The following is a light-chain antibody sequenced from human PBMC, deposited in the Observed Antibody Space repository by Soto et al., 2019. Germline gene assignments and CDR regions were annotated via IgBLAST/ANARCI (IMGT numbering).Light chain of an antibody. CDR2: DAS. V-gene: IGKV1-5*01. CDR1: QSIRNW. CDR3: QHYTGY. Sequence: DFQMTQSPSTLSASVGDRVTITCRASQSIRNWLAWYQQKPGKGPKLLIYDASSLESGVPSRFSGSGYGTEFTLTISSLQPDDFATYYCQHYTGYFGGGTKVDI. J-gene: IGKJ4*01.